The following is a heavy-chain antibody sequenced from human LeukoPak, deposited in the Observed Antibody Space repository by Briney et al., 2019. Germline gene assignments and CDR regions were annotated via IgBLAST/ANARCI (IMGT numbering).Heavy chain of an antibody. CDR2: ISSSSSYI. CDR3: ARDLEEYCSGGTCSLFDN. CDR1: GFTFSSYS. V-gene: IGHV3-21*01. D-gene: IGHD2-15*01. Sequence: GGSLRLSCAASGFTFSSYSMNWVRQAPGKVLEWVSSISSSSSYIYYADSVKGRFTISRDNARKSLYLQMNSLRAEDTAVYYCARDLEEYCSGGTCSLFDNWGQGTLVTVSS. J-gene: IGHJ4*02.